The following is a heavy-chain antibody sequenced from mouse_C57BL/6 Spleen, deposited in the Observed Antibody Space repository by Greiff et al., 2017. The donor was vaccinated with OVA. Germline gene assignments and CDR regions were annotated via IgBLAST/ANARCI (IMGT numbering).Heavy chain of an antibody. V-gene: IGHV1-59*01. CDR1: GYTFTSYW. J-gene: IGHJ2*01. D-gene: IGHD1-1*01. CDR3: AKGGIHTVGADD. CDR2: IDPADSYT. Sequence: VQLQQPGAELVRPGASVKLSCKASGYTFTSYWMHWVKQRPGQGLEWIGGIDPADSYTNYNQKFKGKATLTVDTSSSTAYMQLRSLTSEGSSVYDCAKGGIHTVGADDWGQGTTLTVSS.